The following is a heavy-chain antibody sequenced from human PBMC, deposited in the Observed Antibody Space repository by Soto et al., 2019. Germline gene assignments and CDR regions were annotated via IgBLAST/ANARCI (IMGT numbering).Heavy chain of an antibody. CDR2: INHSGST. CDR3: ARGGVRGVNY. D-gene: IGHD3-10*01. V-gene: IGHV4-34*01. J-gene: IGHJ4*02. CDR1: GGSFSGYY. Sequence: QVQLQQWGAGLLKPSETLSLTCAVYGGSFSGYYWSWIRQPPGKGLEWIGEINHSGSTNYNPSLKSRVTISVDTSKNQFSLKLSSVTAADTAVYYWARGGVRGVNYWGQGTLVTVSS.